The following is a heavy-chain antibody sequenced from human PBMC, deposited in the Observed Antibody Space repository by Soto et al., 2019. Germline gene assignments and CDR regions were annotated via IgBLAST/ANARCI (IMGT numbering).Heavy chain of an antibody. CDR2: INPNSGAT. V-gene: IGHV1-2*02. J-gene: IGHJ4*02. CDR1: GYTFTCDY. Sequence: ASVKVSCTASGYTFTCDYMHWVRQAPGQGLEWMGWINPNSGATTYAQKFQGRVTMTRDTSISTAYMELSRLRSDDTAVYYCASWNAVFDYWGQGTLVTVSS. CDR3: ASWNAVFDY. D-gene: IGHD1-1*01.